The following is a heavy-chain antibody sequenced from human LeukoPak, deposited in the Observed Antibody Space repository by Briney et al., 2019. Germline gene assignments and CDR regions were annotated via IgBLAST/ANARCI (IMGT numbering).Heavy chain of an antibody. D-gene: IGHD2-15*01. CDR3: ARHPNYCRGRTCYSPNYFDY. J-gene: IGHJ4*02. CDR1: GYTFNSYW. CDR2: IYPTDSDT. V-gene: IGHV5-51*01. Sequence: GDSLKISCKGSGYTFNSYWIGWVRQMPGKGLEWMGIIYPTDSDTKYSPSLQGQVTISADKSISTAYLQWSSLKTSDSAMYYCARHPNYCRGRTCYSPNYFDYGGQGTLVTVSS.